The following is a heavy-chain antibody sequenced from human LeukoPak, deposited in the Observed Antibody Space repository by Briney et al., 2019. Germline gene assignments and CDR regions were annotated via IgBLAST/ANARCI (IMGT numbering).Heavy chain of an antibody. V-gene: IGHV6-1*01. CDR1: GDSVASNSTA. CDR3: ARGGQGDGYSADEAFDF. J-gene: IGHJ3*01. CDR2: TYYRSKWYN. D-gene: IGHD5-24*01. Sequence: SQTLSLTCVISGDSVASNSTACNWIRQSPSRGLEWLGRTYYRSKWYNDYALSMKSRITINPDTSKNQFSLQLNSVTPEDTAVYYCARGGQGDGYSADEAFDFWGQGTMVTVT.